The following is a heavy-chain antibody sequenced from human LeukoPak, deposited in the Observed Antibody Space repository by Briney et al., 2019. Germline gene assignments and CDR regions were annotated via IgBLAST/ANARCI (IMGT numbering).Heavy chain of an antibody. V-gene: IGHV4-4*07. Sequence: PSETLSLTCTVSGGSISSYYWSWIRQPAGKGLEWIGRIYASGSTNYNPSLKSRVTMSVDTSKNQFSLKLSSVTAADTAVYYCATDGYYYDSSGYANYFDYWGQGTLVTVSS. D-gene: IGHD3-22*01. CDR2: IYASGST. CDR3: ATDGYYYDSSGYANYFDY. J-gene: IGHJ4*02. CDR1: GGSISSYY.